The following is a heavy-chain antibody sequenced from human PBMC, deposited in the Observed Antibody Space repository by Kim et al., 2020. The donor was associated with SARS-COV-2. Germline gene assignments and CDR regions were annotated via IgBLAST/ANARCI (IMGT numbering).Heavy chain of an antibody. CDR3: VRGATTNNWNDEGWFDP. CDR2: IRNKANSYTT. D-gene: IGHD1-1*01. J-gene: IGHJ5*02. V-gene: IGHV3-72*01. Sequence: GGSLRLSCAASGFTFSDHYMDWVRQAPGKGLEWVGRIRNKANSYTTEYAASVRGRFTISRDDSKNSLYLQMNGLEIEDTAVYSCVRGATTNNWNDEGWFDPWGQGTLVTVSS. CDR1: GFTFSDHY.